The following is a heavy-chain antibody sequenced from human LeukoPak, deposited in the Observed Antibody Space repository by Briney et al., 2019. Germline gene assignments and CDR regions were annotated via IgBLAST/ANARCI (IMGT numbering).Heavy chain of an antibody. CDR3: ARLTYYDYVWGSYRYYFDY. D-gene: IGHD3-16*02. CDR1: GGSFSGYY. CDR2: INHSGST. J-gene: IGHJ4*02. V-gene: IGHV4-34*01. Sequence: SETLSLTCAVYGGSFSGYYWSWIRQPPGKGLEWIGEINHSGSTNYNPSLKSRVTISVDTSKNQFPLKLSSVTAADTAVYYCARLTYYDYVWGSYRYYFDYWGQGTLVTVSS.